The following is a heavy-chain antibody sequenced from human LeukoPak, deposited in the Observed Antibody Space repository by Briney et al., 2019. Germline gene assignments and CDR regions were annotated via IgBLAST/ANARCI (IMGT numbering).Heavy chain of an antibody. V-gene: IGHV1-69*13. D-gene: IGHD2-21*02. Sequence: SVKVSCKASGGTFSSYAISWVRQAPGQGLEWMGGIIPIFGTANYAQKFQGRVTITADESTSTAYMELGSLRSEGTAVYYCAREGLTISCGGDCRDYYGMDVWGQGTTVTVSS. J-gene: IGHJ6*02. CDR3: AREGLTISCGGDCRDYYGMDV. CDR1: GGTFSSYA. CDR2: IIPIFGTA.